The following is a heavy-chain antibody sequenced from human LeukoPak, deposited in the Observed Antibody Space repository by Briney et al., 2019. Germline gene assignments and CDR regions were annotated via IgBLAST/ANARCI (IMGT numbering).Heavy chain of an antibody. D-gene: IGHD4-23*01. CDR2: IYHTGRT. Sequence: PSGTLSLTCAVSGDSMTSNNWWSWVRQPPGKGLEWIGDIYHTGRTNYNPSLKSRVTISVDKSKKQFSLKLDSVTAADTAVYYCARRRNYGGNSGGLDYWGQGTLVTVS. CDR3: ARRRNYGGNSGGLDY. V-gene: IGHV4-4*02. CDR1: GDSMTSNNW. J-gene: IGHJ4*02.